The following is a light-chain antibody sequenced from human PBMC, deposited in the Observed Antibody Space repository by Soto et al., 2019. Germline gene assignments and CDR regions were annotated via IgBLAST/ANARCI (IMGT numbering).Light chain of an antibody. CDR3: QQYNNWPLYT. CDR2: GAS. J-gene: IGKJ2*01. V-gene: IGKV3-15*01. Sequence: EIVMTQSPATLSVSPGERATLTCRASQSVSSSLAWYQQKPGQAPRLLIYGASTRATGIPARFSGSRSGTEFTLTLSSLQSEDFPVYYCQQYNNWPLYTFGQGTKLEIK. CDR1: QSVSSS.